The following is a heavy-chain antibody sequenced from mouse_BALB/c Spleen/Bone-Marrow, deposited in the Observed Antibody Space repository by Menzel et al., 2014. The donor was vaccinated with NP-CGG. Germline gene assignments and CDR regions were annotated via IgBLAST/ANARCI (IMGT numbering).Heavy chain of an antibody. Sequence: LQESGAELAKPGASVKMSCKASGYTFTSYWMHWVKQRPGQGLEWIGYIYPSTGYTEYNQKFKDKVTLTADKSSGTAYMQLSSLTSEDSAVYYCARDDYAYWGQGTLVTVSA. V-gene: IGHV1-7*01. J-gene: IGHJ3*01. D-gene: IGHD2-4*01. CDR1: GYTFTSYW. CDR2: IYPSTGYT. CDR3: ARDDYAY.